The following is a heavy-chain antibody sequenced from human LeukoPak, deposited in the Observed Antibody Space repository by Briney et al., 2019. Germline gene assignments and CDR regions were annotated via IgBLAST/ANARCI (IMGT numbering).Heavy chain of an antibody. CDR1: GGSFSDYY. CDR2: INHSGST. Sequence: SETLSLTCAVYGGSFSDYYWSWIRQPPGKGLEWIGEINHSGSTNYNPSLESRVTISVDTSKNQFSLNLISVTAADTAVYYCARSSYGDYTFDYWGQGTLVTVSS. CDR3: ARSSYGDYTFDY. D-gene: IGHD4-17*01. J-gene: IGHJ4*02. V-gene: IGHV4-34*01.